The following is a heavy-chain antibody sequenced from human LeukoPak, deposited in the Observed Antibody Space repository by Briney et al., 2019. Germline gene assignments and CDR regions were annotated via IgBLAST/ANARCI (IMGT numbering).Heavy chain of an antibody. CDR2: IDSSSSFI. D-gene: IGHD6-13*01. V-gene: IGHV3-21*01. J-gene: IGHJ4*02. CDR1: GFTFSSYS. Sequence: AGSLRLSCAASGFTFSSYSMNWVRQAPGKGLEWVASIDSSSSFIYYADSVKGRFTISRDNAKNSLYLQMNSLRAEDTAVYYCAKKGSRIAAAGPYFDSWGQGALVTVSS. CDR3: AKKGSRIAAAGPYFDS.